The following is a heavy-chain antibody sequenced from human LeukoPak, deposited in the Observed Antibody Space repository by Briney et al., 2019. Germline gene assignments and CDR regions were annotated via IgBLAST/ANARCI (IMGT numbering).Heavy chain of an antibody. J-gene: IGHJ1*01. CDR2: ISYSGST. V-gene: IGHV4-39*01. D-gene: IGHD2-15*01. Sequence: KPSETLSLTCTVSGDSITSSYFWGWIRQPPGKGLEWIGSISYSGSTQYNPSLKGRVIISVDTSKNEFSLNLGSVTAADTAVYFCAPYCSGGSCTGYVQHWGQGSLVTVSS. CDR1: GDSITSSYF. CDR3: APYCSGGSCTGYVQH.